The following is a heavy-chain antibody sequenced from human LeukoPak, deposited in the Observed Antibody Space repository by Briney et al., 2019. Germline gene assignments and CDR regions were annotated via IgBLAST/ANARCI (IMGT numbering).Heavy chain of an antibody. CDR1: GGSISSGSYY. Sequence: SQTLSLTCTVSGGSISSGSYYWSWIRQPAGKGLEWIGRIYTSGSTNYNPSLKSRVTISVDTSKNQLSLKLSSVTAADTAVYYCARDAEYSGYDQTGYYYYYMDVWGKGTTVTVSS. CDR3: ARDAEYSGYDQTGYYYYYMDV. CDR2: IYTSGST. J-gene: IGHJ6*03. V-gene: IGHV4-61*02. D-gene: IGHD5-12*01.